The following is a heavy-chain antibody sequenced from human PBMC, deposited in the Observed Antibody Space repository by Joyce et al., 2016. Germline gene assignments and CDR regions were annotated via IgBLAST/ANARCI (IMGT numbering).Heavy chain of an antibody. J-gene: IGHJ5*02. V-gene: IGHV3-74*01. CDR3: VRGISARPGGPNWFDP. CDR1: GFSFSGYW. CDR2: INTDGSST. Sequence: EVQLVESGGGLVQPGGSLRLSLAASGFSFSGYWIHWVRQAPGKGLVWVSGINTDGSSTRYADYVKGRFTISRDNAKNTLYLQMNSLRAEDTAVYYCVRGISARPGGPNWFDPWGQGTLVTVSS. D-gene: IGHD6-6*01.